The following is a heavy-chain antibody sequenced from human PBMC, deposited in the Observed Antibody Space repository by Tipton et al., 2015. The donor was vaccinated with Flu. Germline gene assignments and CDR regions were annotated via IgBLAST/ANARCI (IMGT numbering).Heavy chain of an antibody. J-gene: IGHJ4*02. CDR2: IYTTGST. CDR3: ARSPSYSGSGIYPYYFDD. Sequence: LSLTCTVSGGFITSGSYYWSWIRQSAGKGLEWIGRIYTTGSTNYNPSLRSRVTISGDTSKNQFSLQLNSVTAEDTAVYYCARSPSYSGSGIYPYYFDDWGQGTLVTVSS. CDR1: GGFITSGSYY. D-gene: IGHD3-10*01. V-gene: IGHV4-61*02.